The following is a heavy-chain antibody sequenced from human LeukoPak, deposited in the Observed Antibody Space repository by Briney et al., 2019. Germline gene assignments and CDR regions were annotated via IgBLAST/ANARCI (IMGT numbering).Heavy chain of an antibody. D-gene: IGHD1-1*01. CDR1: GFTFSDYY. Sequence: PGGSLRLSCAASGFTFSDYYMSWIRQAPGKGLEWISYISSSGSIFYADSVKGRFTISRDNAKNSLSLQMNSLRAEDTAVYYCARVGTDDAFDIWGQGTMVTVSS. J-gene: IGHJ3*02. V-gene: IGHV3-11*04. CDR3: ARVGTDDAFDI. CDR2: ISSSGSI.